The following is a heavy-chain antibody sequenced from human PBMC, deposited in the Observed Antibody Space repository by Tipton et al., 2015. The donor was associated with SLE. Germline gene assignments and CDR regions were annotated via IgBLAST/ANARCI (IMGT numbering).Heavy chain of an antibody. V-gene: IGHV4-38-2*01. CDR3: ARGVAHFYDSGSFDI. Sequence: TLSLTCAVSGYSISSGHYWGWIRQPPGKGLEWIGSLYATGGSDYNPSLKSRLTMSLDTLKNQFSLSLSSVTAADSAIYYCARGVAHFYDSGSFDIWGQGTLVTVSS. J-gene: IGHJ3*02. D-gene: IGHD2/OR15-2a*01. CDR1: GYSISSGHY. CDR2: LYATGGS.